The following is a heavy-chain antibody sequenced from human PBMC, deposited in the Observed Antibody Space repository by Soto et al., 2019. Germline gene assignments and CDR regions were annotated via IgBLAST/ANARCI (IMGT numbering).Heavy chain of an antibody. CDR2: ISYDGRHQ. CDR3: ARELVQPPDYFSAY. CDR1: GLTCGRDG. J-gene: IGHJ4*02. D-gene: IGHD3-9*01. Sequence: RLSWVAWGLTCGRDGMHWVRESPDKGLEWVAMISYDGRHQYYADSVKGRFTISRDNFKDTLYLQMNGLTPEDTAIYFCARELVQPPDYFSAYRGQGNLVTGSS. V-gene: IGHV3-30*19.